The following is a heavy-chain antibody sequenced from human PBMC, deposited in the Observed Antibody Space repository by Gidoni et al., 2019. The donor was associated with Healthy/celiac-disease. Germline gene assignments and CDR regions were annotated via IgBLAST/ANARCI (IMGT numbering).Heavy chain of an antibody. CDR1: GFTFSSYL. V-gene: IGHV3-21*01. Sequence: EVQLVESGGGLVKPGGSLRLSCAASGFTFSSYLMNWVRQAPGKGLAWGSSISSSSSYIYYADSVKGRFTISRDNAKNSLYLQMNSLRAEDTAVYYCARGVIWFGESYFDYWGQGTLVTVSS. CDR3: ARGVIWFGESYFDY. D-gene: IGHD3-10*01. CDR2: ISSSSSYI. J-gene: IGHJ4*02.